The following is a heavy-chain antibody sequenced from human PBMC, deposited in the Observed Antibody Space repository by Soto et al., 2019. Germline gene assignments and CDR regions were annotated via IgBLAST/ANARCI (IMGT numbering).Heavy chain of an antibody. CDR3: ARHLPYCGGDCYSLDY. CDR2: IYHSTNT. J-gene: IGHJ4*02. V-gene: IGHV4-59*08. CDR1: GGSFSDTY. Sequence: PSETLSLTCAVYGGSFSDTYWNWFRQPPGKGLEWIGYIYHSTNTNYSPSLTSRVTISVDTSKNQFSLNLSSVTAADTAVYYCARHLPYCGGDCYSLDYWGQGTLVTVSS. D-gene: IGHD2-21*02.